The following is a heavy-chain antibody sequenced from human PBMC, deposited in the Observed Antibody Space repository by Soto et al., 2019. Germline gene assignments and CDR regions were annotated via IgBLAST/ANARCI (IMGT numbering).Heavy chain of an antibody. J-gene: IGHJ5*02. CDR3: VRDGTKTLRDWFDP. CDR1: GASISGYY. V-gene: IGHV4-4*07. Sequence: QVQLQESGPGLVKPSETLSLTCTVSGASISGYYWSWIRKSAGKGLEWIGRIYATGTTDYNPSLKSRVMMSVDTSKKQFSLKLRSVTAADTAVYYCVRDGTKTLRDWFDPWGQGSSGTVSS. CDR2: IYATGTT. D-gene: IGHD1-1*01.